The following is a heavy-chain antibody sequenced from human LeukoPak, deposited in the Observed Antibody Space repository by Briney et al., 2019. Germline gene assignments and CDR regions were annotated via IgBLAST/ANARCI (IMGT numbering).Heavy chain of an antibody. CDR3: ARDPRDCSSTSCGYLDY. CDR1: GFTFSSYA. D-gene: IGHD2-2*01. J-gene: IGHJ4*02. CDR2: ISYDGSNK. V-gene: IGHV3-30*04. Sequence: GGSLRLSCAASGFTFSSYAMHWVRQAPGKGLEWVAVISYDGSNKYYADSVKGRFTISRDNSKNTLYLQMNSLRAEDTAVYYCARDPRDCSSTSCGYLDYWGRGTLVTVSS.